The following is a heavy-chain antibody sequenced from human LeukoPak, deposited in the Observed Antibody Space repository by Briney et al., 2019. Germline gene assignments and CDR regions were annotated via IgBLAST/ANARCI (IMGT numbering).Heavy chain of an antibody. V-gene: IGHV4-59*01. CDR2: IYYSGST. CDR1: GGSISSYY. CDR3: AREYSSGWHDAFGI. D-gene: IGHD6-19*01. Sequence: SETLSLTCTVSGGSISSYYWSWIRQPPGKGLEWIGYIYYSGSTNYNPSLKSRVTISVDTSKNQFSLKLSSVTAADTAVYYCAREYSSGWHDAFGIWGQGTMVTVSS. J-gene: IGHJ3*02.